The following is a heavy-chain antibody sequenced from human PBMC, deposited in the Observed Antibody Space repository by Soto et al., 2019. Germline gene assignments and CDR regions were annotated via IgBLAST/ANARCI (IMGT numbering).Heavy chain of an antibody. CDR2: ISNDGSNK. CDR3: TKDGRFDSDGSLYYYYYGMDV. CDR1: GFTFNNYG. D-gene: IGHD2-15*01. Sequence: PGGSLRLSCAASGFTFNNYGMNWVRQAPGKGLEWVAIISNDGSNKYYIESVRGRFTISRDNSTNMLFLQMNSLRVEDTAVYFCTKDGRFDSDGSLYYYYYGMDVWGQGTTVTVSS. V-gene: IGHV3-30*18. J-gene: IGHJ6*02.